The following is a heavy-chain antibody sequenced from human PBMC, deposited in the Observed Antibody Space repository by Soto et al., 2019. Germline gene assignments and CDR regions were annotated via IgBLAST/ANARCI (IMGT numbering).Heavy chain of an antibody. V-gene: IGHV4-31*03. J-gene: IGHJ4*02. Sequence: SSETLSLTCTVSGGSISSGGYYWSWIRQHPGKGLEWIGYIYYSGSTYYNPSLKSRVTISVDTSKNQFSLKLSSVTAADTAVYYCASTTIFGVSNVDYWGQGTLVTVSS. CDR2: IYYSGST. CDR1: GGSISSGGYY. D-gene: IGHD3-3*01. CDR3: ASTTIFGVSNVDY.